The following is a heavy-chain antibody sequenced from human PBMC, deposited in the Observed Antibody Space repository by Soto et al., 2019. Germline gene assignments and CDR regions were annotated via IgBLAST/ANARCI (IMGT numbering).Heavy chain of an antibody. CDR3: ARENIVATNGFGY. J-gene: IGHJ4*02. Sequence: SQALSLTGAISWDSFSSNTAACNCIRSSPSRGLEWLGRTYYRSNWRHDYAVSVKSRITVNPDTSKNHFSLQLDSVTPDDTAAYYCARENIVATNGFGYWGQGTLVTVSS. CDR2: TYYRSNWRH. V-gene: IGHV6-1*01. D-gene: IGHD5-12*01. CDR1: WDSFSSNTAA.